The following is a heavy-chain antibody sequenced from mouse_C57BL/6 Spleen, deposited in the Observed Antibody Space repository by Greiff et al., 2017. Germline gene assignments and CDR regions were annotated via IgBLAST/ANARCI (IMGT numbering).Heavy chain of an antibody. J-gene: IGHJ4*01. CDR3: ARPDGSSYGGAMDH. CDR2: ISSGSSTI. CDR1: GFTFSDYG. D-gene: IGHD1-1*01. V-gene: IGHV5-17*01. Sequence: EVKLVEPGGGLVRPGGSLKLSCAASGFTFSDYGMHWVRQAPEKGLEWVAYISSGSSTIYYADTVKGRGTLSRDNAKNTLFLQMTSLRSEDSAMYYCARPDGSSYGGAMDHWGQGTSVTVPS.